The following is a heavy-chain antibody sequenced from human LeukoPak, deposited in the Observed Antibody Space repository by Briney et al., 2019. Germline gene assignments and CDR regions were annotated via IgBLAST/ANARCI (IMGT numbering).Heavy chain of an antibody. CDR1: GGSISSSSYY. CDR2: IYYSGST. CDR3: ARARPNGITIFGVVISIQFDY. D-gene: IGHD3-3*01. V-gene: IGHV4-39*07. J-gene: IGHJ4*02. Sequence: SETLSLTCTVSGGSISSSSYYWGWIRQPPGKGLEWIGSIYYSGSTYYNPSLKSRVTISVDTSKNQFSLKLSSVTAADTAVYYCARARPNGITIFGVVISIQFDYWGQGTLVTVSS.